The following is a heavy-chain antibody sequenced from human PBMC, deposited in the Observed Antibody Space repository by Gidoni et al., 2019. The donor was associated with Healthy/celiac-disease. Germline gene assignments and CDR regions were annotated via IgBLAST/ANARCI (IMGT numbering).Heavy chain of an antibody. J-gene: IGHJ6*02. CDR3: ARDEVATRNYYYYGMDV. Sequence: QVQLQESGPGLEKPSETLSLTCTVSDGSVSSGSYYWSWIRQPPGQGLEWIGYIYYIGSTNYHPSLKSRVTISVDPSKNQFSLKLSSVTAADTAVYYCARDEVATRNYYYYGMDVWGQGTTVTVSS. V-gene: IGHV4-61*01. D-gene: IGHD5-12*01. CDR1: DGSVSSGSYY. CDR2: IYYIGST.